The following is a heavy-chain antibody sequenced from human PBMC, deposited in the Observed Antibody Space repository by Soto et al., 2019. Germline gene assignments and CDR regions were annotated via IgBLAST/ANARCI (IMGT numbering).Heavy chain of an antibody. CDR1: GFTFSSYS. D-gene: IGHD4-4*01. V-gene: IGHV3-30*03. CDR2: ISYDGSNK. J-gene: IGHJ4*02. CDR3: ARDRYSNYVLDY. Sequence: VQLVESGGGLVKPGGSLRLSCAASGFTFSSYSMNWVRQAPGKGLEWVAVISYDGSNKYYADSVKGRFTISRDNSKNTLYLQMNSLRAEDTAVYYCARDRYSNYVLDYWGQGTLVTVSS.